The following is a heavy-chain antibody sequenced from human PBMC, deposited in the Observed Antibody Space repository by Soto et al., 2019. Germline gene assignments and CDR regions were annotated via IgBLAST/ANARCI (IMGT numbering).Heavy chain of an antibody. CDR1: GRAIRPVH. Sequence: SWALSLIGALSGRAIRPVHWAWLRRPPGKGQEWLGYIYFGGTTTYNPSLKSRLTMSLDTSKNQFSLKLTSVAAADTAVYYCARLGGFYQALNSWD. CDR3: ARLGGFYQALNS. J-gene: IGHJ5*01. D-gene: IGHD3-22*01. V-gene: IGHV4-59*12. CDR2: IYFGGTT.